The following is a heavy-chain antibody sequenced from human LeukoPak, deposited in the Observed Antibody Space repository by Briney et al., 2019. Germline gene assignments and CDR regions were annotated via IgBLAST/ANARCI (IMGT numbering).Heavy chain of an antibody. Sequence: GGSLRLSCAASGFTFSSFGMHWVRQAPGKGLEWVAVISYDGSNKYYADSVKGRFTISRDNSKNTLYLQMNSLRAEDTAVYYCAKGNRRDGYNSYFDYWGQGTLVTVSS. V-gene: IGHV3-30*18. CDR1: GFTFSSFG. D-gene: IGHD5-24*01. CDR2: ISYDGSNK. CDR3: AKGNRRDGYNSYFDY. J-gene: IGHJ4*02.